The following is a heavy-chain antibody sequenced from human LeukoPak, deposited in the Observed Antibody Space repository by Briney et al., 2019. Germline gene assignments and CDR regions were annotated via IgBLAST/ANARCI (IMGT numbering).Heavy chain of an antibody. J-gene: IGHJ3*02. D-gene: IGHD3-22*01. CDR2: VGHSGSA. Sequence: SETLSLTCAVYGGSFSGYYWSWIRQPPGKGLEWIGDVGHSGSADYNPSLKSRVTISADPSKSQFSLKLTSVTAADTAVYYCATRGDYSDTSGNSYDALDIWGQGTMVTVSS. CDR3: ATRGDYSDTSGNSYDALDI. CDR1: GGSFSGYY. V-gene: IGHV4-34*01.